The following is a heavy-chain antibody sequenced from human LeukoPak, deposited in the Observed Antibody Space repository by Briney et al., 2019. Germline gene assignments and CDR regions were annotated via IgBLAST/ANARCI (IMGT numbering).Heavy chain of an antibody. CDR2: ISGSGGST. CDR3: AKPTKGYCTNGVCYKGYYFDY. D-gene: IGHD2-8*01. CDR1: GFTFSSNA. J-gene: IGHJ4*02. Sequence: GSLRLSCAASGFTFSSNAMSWVRQAPGKGLEWVSVISGSGGSTYYADSVKGRFTISRDNSKNTLYLQMNSLRAEDTAVYYCAKPTKGYCTNGVCYKGYYFDYWGQGTLVTVSS. V-gene: IGHV3-23*01.